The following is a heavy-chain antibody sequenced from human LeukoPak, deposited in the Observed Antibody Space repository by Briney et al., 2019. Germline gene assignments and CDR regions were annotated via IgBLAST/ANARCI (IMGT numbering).Heavy chain of an antibody. CDR1: GFTLSSYS. CDR2: ISSSSIYT. Sequence: GGSLRLSCAASGFTLSSYSMKWVRQAPGKGLEWVSSISSSSIYTYYADSVKGRFTISRDNAKNSLYLQMNSLRAEDTAVYYCARSELGYYHYMDVWGKGTTVTVSS. V-gene: IGHV3-21*01. J-gene: IGHJ6*03. D-gene: IGHD7-27*01. CDR3: ARSELGYYHYMDV.